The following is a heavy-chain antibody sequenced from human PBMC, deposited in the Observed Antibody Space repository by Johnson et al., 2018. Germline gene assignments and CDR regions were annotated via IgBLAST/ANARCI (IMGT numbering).Heavy chain of an antibody. CDR2: IYYSGST. CDR1: GGSISSYY. D-gene: IGHD2-8*01. Sequence: QVQLQESGPGLVKPSETLSLTCTVSGGSISSYYWSWIRQPPGKGLEWIGYIYYSGSTNYNPSLKSRVTISVDPSKNQFSLMLSSVTAADTAVYYCARDPPGVCTNGVCPGFYGMDGWGQGTTVTVSS. V-gene: IGHV4-59*01. CDR3: ARDPPGVCTNGVCPGFYGMDG. J-gene: IGHJ6*02.